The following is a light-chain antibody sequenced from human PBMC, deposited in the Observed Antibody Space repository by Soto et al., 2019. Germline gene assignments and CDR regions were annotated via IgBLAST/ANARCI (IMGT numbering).Light chain of an antibody. V-gene: IGKV3-15*01. CDR2: GAS. J-gene: IGKJ1*01. CDR3: QQRGNWPPT. Sequence: EIVMTQSPATLSVSPGERATLSCRASQSVSSNLAWYQQKPGQAPRLLIYGASTRATGIPARFSGSGSGTEFTLTISSLQSEDFAVYFCQQRGNWPPTFGQGTNVEI. CDR1: QSVSSN.